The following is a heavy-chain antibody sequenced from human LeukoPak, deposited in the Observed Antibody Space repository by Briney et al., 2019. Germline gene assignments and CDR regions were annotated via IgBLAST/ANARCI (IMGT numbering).Heavy chain of an antibody. CDR3: ARDMHSSFDY. J-gene: IGHJ4*02. CDR2: IKQDGGER. Sequence: PGGSLRLSCAASGFTFSAYWMSWLRQAPGRGLEWVASIKQDGGERYYVDSVMGRFTISKDNAKNSLYLQMNSLRVDDTAVYYCARDMHSSFDYWGQGTLVSVSS. D-gene: IGHD2-2*01. V-gene: IGHV3-7*05. CDR1: GFTFSAYW.